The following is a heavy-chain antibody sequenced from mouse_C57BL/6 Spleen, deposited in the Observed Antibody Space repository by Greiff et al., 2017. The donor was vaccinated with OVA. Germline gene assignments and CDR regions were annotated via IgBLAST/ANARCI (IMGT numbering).Heavy chain of an antibody. Sequence: VQLQQSGPELVKPGASVKIPCKASGYTFTDYNMDWVKQSHGKSLEWIGDINPNNGGTIYNQKFKGKATLTVDKSSSTAYMELRSLTSEDTAVYYCARGAIYGNYGWFDYWGQGTTLTVSS. CDR1: GYTFTDYN. CDR3: ARGAIYGNYGWFDY. CDR2: INPNNGGT. D-gene: IGHD2-1*01. V-gene: IGHV1-18*01. J-gene: IGHJ2*01.